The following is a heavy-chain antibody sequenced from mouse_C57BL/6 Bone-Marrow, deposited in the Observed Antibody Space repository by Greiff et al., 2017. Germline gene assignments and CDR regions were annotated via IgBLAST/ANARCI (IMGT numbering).Heavy chain of an antibody. J-gene: IGHJ2*01. CDR3: ARYGSSYPYYFDY. D-gene: IGHD1-1*01. Sequence: VQLQQSGPVLVKPGASVKMSCKASGYTFTDYYMNWVKQSHGKSLEWIGVINPYNGGTSYNQKFKGKATLTVDKSSSTAYMELNSLTSEDSAVYYCARYGSSYPYYFDYWGQGTTLTVSS. CDR2: INPYNGGT. CDR1: GYTFTDYY. V-gene: IGHV1-19*01.